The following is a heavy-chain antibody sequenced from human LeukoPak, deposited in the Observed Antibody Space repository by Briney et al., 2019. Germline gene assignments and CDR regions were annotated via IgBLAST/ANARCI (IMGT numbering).Heavy chain of an antibody. J-gene: IGHJ5*02. CDR2: INHSGST. Sequence: SETLSLTCAVYGGSFSGYYWSWICQPPGKGLEWIGEINHSGSTNYNPSLKSRVTISVDTSKNQFSLKLSSVTAEDTAVYYCARSKDYYDSSGPGFDPWGQGTLVTVSS. CDR3: ARSKDYYDSSGPGFDP. V-gene: IGHV4-34*01. D-gene: IGHD3-22*01. CDR1: GGSFSGYY.